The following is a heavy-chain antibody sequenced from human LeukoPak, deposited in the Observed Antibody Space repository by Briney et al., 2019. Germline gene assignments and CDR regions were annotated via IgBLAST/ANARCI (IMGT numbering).Heavy chain of an antibody. V-gene: IGHV3-66*01. Sequence: PGGSLRLSCAASGFTVSSNYMSWVRQASGKALECVSVIYSGGSTYYADSVKGRFTISRDNSKNTLYLQMNSLRAEDTAVYYCARDYYYDSSGYAYWGQGTLVTVSS. CDR1: GFTVSSNY. D-gene: IGHD3-22*01. J-gene: IGHJ4*02. CDR2: IYSGGST. CDR3: ARDYYYDSSGYAY.